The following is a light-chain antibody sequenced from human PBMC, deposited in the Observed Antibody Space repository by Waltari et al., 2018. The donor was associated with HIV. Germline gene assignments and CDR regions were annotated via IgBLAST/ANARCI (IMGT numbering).Light chain of an antibody. CDR2: GNK. Sequence: QSMLTQPPSVSGAPGQRVTISCTGSSSTIGADYAVHWYQQIPGTAPKLLISGNKNRPSGVPDRFSASKSGTSASLTISGLQAEDEADYCCSSYAGSNNRVFGGGTKLTVL. V-gene: IGLV1-40*01. J-gene: IGLJ2*01. CDR3: SSYAGSNNRV. CDR1: SSTIGADYA.